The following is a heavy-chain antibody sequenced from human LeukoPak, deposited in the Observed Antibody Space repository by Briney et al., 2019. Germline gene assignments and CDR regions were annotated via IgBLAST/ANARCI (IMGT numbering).Heavy chain of an antibody. J-gene: IGHJ4*02. CDR2: IKHGGSET. D-gene: IGHD3-3*01. Sequence: GGSLRHSCAASGFNFNLYWITWVRHATGEGLQWVVNIKHGGSETNYVHSVKGRSTISRDNAKKSLYLKMSSLRGEDTAVYYCATQASYDFWSGLYYFDNWGQGTLVGVSS. V-gene: IGHV3-7*01. CDR3: ATQASYDFWSGLYYFDN. CDR1: GFNFNLYW.